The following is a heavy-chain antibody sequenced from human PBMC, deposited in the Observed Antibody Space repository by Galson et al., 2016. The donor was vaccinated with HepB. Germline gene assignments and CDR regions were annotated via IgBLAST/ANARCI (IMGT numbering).Heavy chain of an antibody. CDR3: ARQDRAGLVNF. Sequence: SLTCTVSGGSISSSSYFWAWIRQPPGKGLEWIGSIYYSGTTHYNPSLQSRVSISVDTSKNQFSLRLTSVSAADTAMYSCARQDRAGLVNFWGQGTMVTVSS. J-gene: IGHJ3*01. CDR2: IYYSGTT. V-gene: IGHV4-39*01. D-gene: IGHD6-19*01. CDR1: GGSISSSSYF.